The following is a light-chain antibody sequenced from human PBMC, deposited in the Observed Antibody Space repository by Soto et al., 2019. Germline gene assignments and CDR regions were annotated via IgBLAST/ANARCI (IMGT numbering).Light chain of an antibody. CDR1: QSVSSN. CDR2: GAS. Sequence: DIVLNQSLGTLSLSPGKRATLPCRASQSVSSNLAWYQQALGQAPRLLIYGASNRATGIPDRFSGSGSGTDFTLTISRLEPEDFAVYYCQQYGSSGTFGQGTKVDIK. V-gene: IGKV3-20*01. CDR3: QQYGSSGT. J-gene: IGKJ1*01.